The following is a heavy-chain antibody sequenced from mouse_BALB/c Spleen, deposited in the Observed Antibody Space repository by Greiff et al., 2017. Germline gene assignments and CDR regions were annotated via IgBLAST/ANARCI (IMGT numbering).Heavy chain of an antibody. CDR2: ISSGSSTI. J-gene: IGHJ2*01. CDR1: GFTFSSFG. Sequence: EVHLVESGGGLVQPGGSRKLSCAASGFTFSSFGMHWVRQAPEKGLEWVAYISSGSSTIYYADTVKGRFTISRDNPKNTLFLQMTSLRSEDTAMYYCARSYDYDDFDYWGQGTTLTVSS. D-gene: IGHD2-4*01. V-gene: IGHV5-17*02. CDR3: ARSYDYDDFDY.